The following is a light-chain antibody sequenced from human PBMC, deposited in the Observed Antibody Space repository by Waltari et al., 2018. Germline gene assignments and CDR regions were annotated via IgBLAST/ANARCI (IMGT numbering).Light chain of an antibody. CDR3: MQALQSPLT. CDR1: RRLLHSSGYNY. V-gene: IGKV2-28*01. CDR2: LGS. J-gene: IGKJ4*01. Sequence: DLLMTQSPLSLPVTPGEPASISCQSRRRLLHSSGYNYVDWYLQKPGQSPQLLISLGSNRASGVPDRFSGSGSGTDCTLKISRVEAEDVGVYYCMQALQSPLTFGGGTKVEIK.